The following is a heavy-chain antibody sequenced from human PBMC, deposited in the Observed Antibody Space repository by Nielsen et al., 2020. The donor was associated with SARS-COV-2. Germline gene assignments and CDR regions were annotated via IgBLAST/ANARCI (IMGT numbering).Heavy chain of an antibody. CDR2: IFSNDEK. CDR1: GFSLSNARMG. V-gene: IGHV2-26*01. CDR3: ARTPGPPTIRYCSSTSCSRDYYYYYMDV. J-gene: IGHJ6*03. Sequence: SGPTLVKPTETLTLTCTVSGFSLSNARMGVGWIRQPPGRALESLAHIFSNDEKSYSTSLKSRLTISKDTSKNQVVLTMTNMDPVDTATYYCARTPGPPTIRYCSSTSCSRDYYYYYMDVWGKGTTVTVSS. D-gene: IGHD2-2*01.